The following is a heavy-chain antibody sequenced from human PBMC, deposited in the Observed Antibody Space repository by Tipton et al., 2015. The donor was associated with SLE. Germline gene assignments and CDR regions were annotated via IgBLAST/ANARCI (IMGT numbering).Heavy chain of an antibody. CDR1: GGSFSGYY. J-gene: IGHJ1*01. CDR3: ARDTPYDFWSGYLFQH. Sequence: TLSLTCAVYGGSFSGYYWSWIRQPPGKGLEWIGYIYYSGSTNYNPSLKSRVTISVDTSKNQFSLKLSSVTAADTAVYYCARDTPYDFWSGYLFQHWGQGTLVTVSS. CDR2: IYYSGST. D-gene: IGHD3-3*01. V-gene: IGHV4-59*01.